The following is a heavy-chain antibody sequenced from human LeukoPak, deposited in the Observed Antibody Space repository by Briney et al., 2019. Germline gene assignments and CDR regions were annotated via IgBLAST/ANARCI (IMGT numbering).Heavy chain of an antibody. CDR3: ARVNTITYYYDSSGYYLDAFDI. J-gene: IGHJ3*02. CDR2: IIPILGIA. V-gene: IGHV1-69*04. Sequence: SVKVSCKASGGTFSSYAISWVRQAPGQGLEWMGRIIPILGIANYAQKFQGRVTITADKSTSTAYMELSSLRSDDTAVYYCARVNTITYYYDSSGYYLDAFDIWGQGTMVTVSS. CDR1: GGTFSSYA. D-gene: IGHD3-22*01.